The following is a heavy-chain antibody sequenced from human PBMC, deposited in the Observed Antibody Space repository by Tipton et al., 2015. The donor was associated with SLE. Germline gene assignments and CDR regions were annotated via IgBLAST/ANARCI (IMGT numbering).Heavy chain of an antibody. CDR3: AREAMTFDH. CDR1: GFTFNTYW. Sequence: SLRLSCAASGFTFNTYWMHWVRQAPGKGLVWVSHINSAGTTTTYADSVRGRFTISRDNAKNTVYLQMNSLRAEDTAVYYCAREAMTFDHWGQGTLVTVSS. D-gene: IGHD2-21*02. CDR2: INSAGTTT. J-gene: IGHJ5*02. V-gene: IGHV3-74*03.